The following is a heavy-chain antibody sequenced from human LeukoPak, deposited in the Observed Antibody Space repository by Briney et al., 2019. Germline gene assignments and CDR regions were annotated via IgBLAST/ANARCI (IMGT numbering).Heavy chain of an antibody. D-gene: IGHD6-13*01. J-gene: IGHJ4*02. CDR2: IKQDGSEK. V-gene: IGHV3-7*01. CDR3: ARDRAAAGPYYFDY. Sequence: GGSLRLSCAASGFTFSSYWMSWVRQAPGKGLEWVANIKQDGSEKYYVDSVKGRFTISRDNAKNSLYLQMNSLRAEDTAVYYCARDRAAAGPYYFDYWGQGTLVTVSS. CDR1: GFTFSSYW.